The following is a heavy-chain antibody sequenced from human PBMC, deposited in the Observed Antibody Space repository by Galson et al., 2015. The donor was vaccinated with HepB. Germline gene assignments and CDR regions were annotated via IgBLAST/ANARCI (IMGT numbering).Heavy chain of an antibody. Sequence: SLRLSCAASGFTFSSYAMHWVRQAPGKGLEWVAVISCDGSNKYYADSVKGRFTISRDNSKNTLYLQMNSLRAEDTAVYYCARDFAEYSGILVGAFDIWGQGTMVTVSS. J-gene: IGHJ3*02. CDR3: ARDFAEYSGILVGAFDI. D-gene: IGHD1-26*01. CDR2: ISCDGSNK. V-gene: IGHV3-30-3*01. CDR1: GFTFSSYA.